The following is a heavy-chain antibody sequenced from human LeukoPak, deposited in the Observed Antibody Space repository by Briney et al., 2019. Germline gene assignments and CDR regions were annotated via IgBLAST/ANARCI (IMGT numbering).Heavy chain of an antibody. CDR1: GFTFSSYA. V-gene: IGHV3-23*01. CDR3: AKSLHIVVVIAIANWFDP. CDR2: ISGSGGST. D-gene: IGHD2-21*01. Sequence: QTGGSLRLSCAASGFTFSSYAMSWVRQAPGKGLEWVSAISGSGGSTYYADSVKGRFTISRDNSKNTLYLQMNSLRAEDTAIYYCAKSLHIVVVIAIANWFDPWGQGTLVTVSS. J-gene: IGHJ5*02.